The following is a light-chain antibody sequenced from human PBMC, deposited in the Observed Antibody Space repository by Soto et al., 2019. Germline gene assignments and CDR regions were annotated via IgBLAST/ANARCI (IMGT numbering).Light chain of an antibody. CDR2: EVI. V-gene: IGLV2-8*01. Sequence: QSALTQSPSASGIRGQSVTISCSGTGSDVGAYNYLSWYQHHPCKAPKLIIYEVIKRPSGVPDRFSGSKSGTTASLTVSGLQTEYEAVYYCGSFVGGTTLIFGGGTKLTVL. J-gene: IGLJ2*01. CDR1: GSDVGAYNY. CDR3: GSFVGGTTLI.